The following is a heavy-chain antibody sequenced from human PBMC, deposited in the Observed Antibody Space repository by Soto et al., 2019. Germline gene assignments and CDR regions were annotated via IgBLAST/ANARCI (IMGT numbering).Heavy chain of an antibody. V-gene: IGHV3-30*18. J-gene: IGHJ5*02. CDR3: AKEKSDYYDSSEDWFDP. CDR1: GFTFSSYG. D-gene: IGHD3-22*01. CDR2: ISYDGSNK. Sequence: TGGSLRLSCAASGFTFSSYGMHWVRQAPGKGLEWVAVISYDGSNKYYAESVKGRFTISRDNSKNTLYLQMNSLRAEDTAVYYCAKEKSDYYDSSEDWFDPWGQGTLVTVSS.